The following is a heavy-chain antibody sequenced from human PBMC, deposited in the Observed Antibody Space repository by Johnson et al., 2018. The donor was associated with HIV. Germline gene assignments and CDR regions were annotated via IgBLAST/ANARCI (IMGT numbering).Heavy chain of an antibody. D-gene: IGHD3-22*01. CDR3: VRVGHGSDYYRDVCDI. CDR2: IGTAGDT. V-gene: IGHV3-13*01. Sequence: VQLVESGGGVVRPGGSLRLSCAASGFTFSIYDMHWVRQVTGKGLECVSAIGTAGDTYYPGSVKGRFTISRENAQNSLYLQMNSLTAGDTAMYYCVRVGHGSDYYRDVCDIWGQGTMVTVSS. CDR1: GFTFSIYD. J-gene: IGHJ3*02.